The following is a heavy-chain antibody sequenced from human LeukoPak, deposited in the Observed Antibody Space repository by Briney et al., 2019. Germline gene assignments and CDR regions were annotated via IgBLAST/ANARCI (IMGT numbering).Heavy chain of an antibody. CDR2: ISRNGVST. D-gene: IGHD4-11*01. CDR3: AKTDYHYAFDI. V-gene: IGHV3-64*01. J-gene: IGHJ3*02. CDR1: GFTFSDYA. Sequence: GGSLRLSCAASGFTFSDYAMHWVRQAPGKGLEYVSAISRNGVSTYYANSVKGRFTISRDNSKNTLYLQMGSLRAEDMAVYYCAKTDYHYAFDIWGQGTMVTVSS.